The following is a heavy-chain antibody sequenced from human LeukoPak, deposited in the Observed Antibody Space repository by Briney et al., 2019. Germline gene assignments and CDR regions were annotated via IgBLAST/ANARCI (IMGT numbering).Heavy chain of an antibody. CDR1: GFTFSNYW. J-gene: IGHJ4*02. D-gene: IGHD3-10*01. CDR2: IKEDESEK. CDR3: ARVTSGSSYRPFDY. Sequence: GGSLRLSCAASGFTFSNYWMSWVRQAPGNGPEWVANIKEDESEKNYVNSVKDRFTISRDNAKNSLYLQMNSLRAEDTAVYYCARVTSGSSYRPFDYWGQGTLVTVSS. V-gene: IGHV3-7*01.